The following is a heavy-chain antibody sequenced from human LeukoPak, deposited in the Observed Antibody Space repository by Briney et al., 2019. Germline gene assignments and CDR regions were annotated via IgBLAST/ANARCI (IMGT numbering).Heavy chain of an antibody. CDR1: GFTFRNFW. J-gene: IGHJ6*02. D-gene: IGHD3-3*01. Sequence: GGSLRLSCAASGFTFRNFWMHWVRQAPGKGLVWVSRINSDESTTTYADSVKGRFTISRDNAKNTLYLQMNSLRAEDTAVYYCAKDLVSDFWSGPLVRSYGMDVWGQGTTVTVSS. CDR3: AKDLVSDFWSGPLVRSYGMDV. CDR2: INSDESTT. V-gene: IGHV3-74*01.